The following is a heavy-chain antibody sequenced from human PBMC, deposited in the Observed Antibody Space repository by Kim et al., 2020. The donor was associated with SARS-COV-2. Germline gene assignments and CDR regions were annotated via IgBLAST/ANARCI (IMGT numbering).Heavy chain of an antibody. J-gene: IGHJ5*02. Sequence: GESLKISCKGSGYSFTSYWIGWVRQMPGKGLEWMGIIYPGDSDTRYSPSFQGQVTISADKSISTAYLQWSSLKASDTAMYYCARAYYDFWSGYEPKPHTPNWFDPWGQGTLVTVSS. D-gene: IGHD3-3*01. CDR2: IYPGDSDT. V-gene: IGHV5-51*01. CDR1: GYSFTSYW. CDR3: ARAYYDFWSGYEPKPHTPNWFDP.